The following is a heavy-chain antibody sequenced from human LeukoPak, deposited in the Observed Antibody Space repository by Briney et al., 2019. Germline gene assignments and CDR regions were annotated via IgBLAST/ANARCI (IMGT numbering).Heavy chain of an antibody. CDR1: GFTFSSYA. CDR2: ISYDGSNK. D-gene: IGHD3-16*02. CDR3: ARSRELAGWGSYRHPYYYYYYGMDV. Sequence: GGSLRLSCAASGFTFSSYAMHWVRQAPGKGLEWVAVISYDGSNKYYADSVKGRLTISRDNSKNTLYLQMNSLRVEDTAVYYCARSRELAGWGSYRHPYYYYYYGMDVWGQGTTVTVSS. J-gene: IGHJ6*02. V-gene: IGHV3-30-3*01.